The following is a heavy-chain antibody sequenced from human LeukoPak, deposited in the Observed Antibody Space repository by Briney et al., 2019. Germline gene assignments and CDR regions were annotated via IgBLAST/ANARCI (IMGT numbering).Heavy chain of an antibody. J-gene: IGHJ6*03. CDR2: INPTSGAT. D-gene: IGHD4-11*01. Sequence: ASGKVSCKASGYSFTHFHVHWVRQAPGQGRECGGIINPTSGATTNAQKSQGRHTMTGDMSTSTVYMELTGLGSEDTAVYYCAREDSWTTVTTRHYFYYYMDVWGKGTTVTVSS. CDR3: AREDSWTTVTTRHYFYYYMDV. V-gene: IGHV1-46*01. CDR1: GYSFTHFH.